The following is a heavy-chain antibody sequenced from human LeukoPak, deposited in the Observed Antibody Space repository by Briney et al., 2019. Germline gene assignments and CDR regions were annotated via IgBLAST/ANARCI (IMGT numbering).Heavy chain of an antibody. CDR2: IPASGPKT. J-gene: IGHJ4*02. CDR1: GFTFSSSA. Sequence: GGTLRLSCAASGFTFSSSAMGWVRRAPQKGLEWVSAIPASGPKTYYTGSVRGRFTISRDNSKNTVYLQMQSLRAEDTAVYYCVKEASKTFGIYTADYWGQGTLVTVSS. CDR3: VKEASKTFGIYTADY. D-gene: IGHD3-16*01. V-gene: IGHV3-23*01.